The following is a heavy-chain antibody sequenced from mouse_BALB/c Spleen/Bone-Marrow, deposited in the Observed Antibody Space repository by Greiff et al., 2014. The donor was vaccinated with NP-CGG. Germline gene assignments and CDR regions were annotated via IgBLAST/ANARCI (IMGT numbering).Heavy chain of an antibody. CDR1: GFTFSDYY. CDR2: ISHGGGST. V-gene: IGHV5-12*02. D-gene: IGHD1-2*01. CDR3: ARHVHYDGHGAY. Sequence: VQLKESGGGLVQPGGSLKLSCATSGFTFSDYYMYWVRQTPGKRLEWVAYISHGGGSTYYPEPLKGRFPISRDNAKNTLYLQMSRVKSEDTDRYYCARHVHYDGHGAYWGQGTLVTGSA. J-gene: IGHJ3*01.